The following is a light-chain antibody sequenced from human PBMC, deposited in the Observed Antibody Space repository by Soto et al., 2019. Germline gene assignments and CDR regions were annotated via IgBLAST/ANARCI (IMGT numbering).Light chain of an antibody. J-gene: IGKJ4*01. CDR2: DAS. CDR3: QQSYSTPLT. CDR1: QSVSSY. Sequence: IVMPQSPATLSVSPGDRSTLSCRASQSVSSYLAWYQQKPGQAPRLLIYDASNRATGIPARFSGSGSGTDFTLTISSLQPEDFATYYCQQSYSTPLTFGGGTKVDIK. V-gene: IGKV3D-15*01.